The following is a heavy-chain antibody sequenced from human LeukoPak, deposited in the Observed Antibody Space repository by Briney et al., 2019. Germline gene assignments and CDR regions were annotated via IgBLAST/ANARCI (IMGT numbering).Heavy chain of an antibody. CDR3: AKDWDDYYGSGSYFDY. CDR1: GFTFSSYG. J-gene: IGHJ4*02. V-gene: IGHV3-30*02. D-gene: IGHD3-10*01. Sequence: GGSLRLSCAASGFTFSSYGMHWVRQAPGKGLEWVAFIRYDGSNKYYADSVKGRFTFSRDNSKNTLYPQMNSLRAEDTALYYCAKDWDDYYGSGSYFDYWGQGTLVTVSS. CDR2: IRYDGSNK.